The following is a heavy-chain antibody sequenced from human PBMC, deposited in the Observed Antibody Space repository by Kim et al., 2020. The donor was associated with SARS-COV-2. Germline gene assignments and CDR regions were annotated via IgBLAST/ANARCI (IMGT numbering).Heavy chain of an antibody. V-gene: IGHV3-23*01. CDR3: AKAPPTYYYGSGSYIFDY. CDR1: GFTFSSYA. Sequence: GGSLRLSCAASGFTFSSYAMSWVRQAPGKGLEWVSAISGSGGSTYYADSVKGRFTISRDNSKNTLYLQMNSLRAEDTAVYYCAKAPPTYYYGSGSYIFDYWGQGTLFTVSS. D-gene: IGHD3-10*01. CDR2: ISGSGGST. J-gene: IGHJ4*02.